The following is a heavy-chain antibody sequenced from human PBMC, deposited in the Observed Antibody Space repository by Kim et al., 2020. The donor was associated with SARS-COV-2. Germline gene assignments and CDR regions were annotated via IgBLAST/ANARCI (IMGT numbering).Heavy chain of an antibody. D-gene: IGHD3-10*01. CDR1: GFTFSSYA. V-gene: IGHV3-30*04. CDR3: ARDSTSYYYGSGSYYRGPGY. Sequence: GGSLRLSCAASGFTFSSYAMHWVRQAPGKGLEWVAVISYDGSNKYYADSVKGRFTISRDNSKNTLYLQMNSLRAEDTAVYYCARDSTSYYYGSGSYYRGPGYWGQGTLVTVSS. J-gene: IGHJ4*02. CDR2: ISYDGSNK.